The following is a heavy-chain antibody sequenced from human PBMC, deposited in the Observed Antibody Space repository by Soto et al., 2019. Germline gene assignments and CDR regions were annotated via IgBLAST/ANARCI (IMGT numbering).Heavy chain of an antibody. Sequence: GGSLRLSCAASGFTFSSYGMHWVRQAPGKGLEWVAVISYDGSNKYYADSVKGRFTISRDNSKNTLYLQMNSLRAEDTAVYYCAKDGDIVVVPAAGGYFDYWGQGTLVPVSS. CDR2: ISYDGSNK. D-gene: IGHD2-2*01. CDR3: AKDGDIVVVPAAGGYFDY. V-gene: IGHV3-30*18. CDR1: GFTFSSYG. J-gene: IGHJ4*02.